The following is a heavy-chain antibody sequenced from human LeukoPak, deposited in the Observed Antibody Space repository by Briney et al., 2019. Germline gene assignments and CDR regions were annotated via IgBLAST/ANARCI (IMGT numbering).Heavy chain of an antibody. CDR2: IYSGGST. Sequence: GGSLRLSCAASGFTVDSNYMSWVRQAPGKGLEWVSVIYSGGSTKHADSVKGRFTISRDNSKNTLYLQMNSLRAEDTAVYHCARDHFGVVDWGQGTLVTVSS. J-gene: IGHJ4*02. CDR1: GFTVDSNY. CDR3: ARDHFGVVD. V-gene: IGHV3-53*01. D-gene: IGHD3-3*01.